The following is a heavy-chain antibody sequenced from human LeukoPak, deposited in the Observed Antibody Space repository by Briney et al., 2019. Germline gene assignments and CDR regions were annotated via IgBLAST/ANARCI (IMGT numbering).Heavy chain of an antibody. J-gene: IGHJ5*02. CDR2: INPNSGNT. Sequence: ASVKVSCKASGYTFTGYYMHWVRQAPGQGLEWMGWINPNSGNTGYAQKFQGRVTMTRNTSISTAYMELSSLRSEDTAVYYCARAVAGEGGWFDPWGQGTLVTVSS. V-gene: IGHV1-8*02. D-gene: IGHD6-19*01. CDR1: GYTFTGYY. CDR3: ARAVAGEGGWFDP.